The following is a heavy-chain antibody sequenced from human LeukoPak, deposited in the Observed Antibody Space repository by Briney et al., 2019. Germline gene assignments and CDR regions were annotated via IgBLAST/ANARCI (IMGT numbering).Heavy chain of an antibody. D-gene: IGHD2-2*01. CDR3: ARPSPRGYCSSTSCYDYYYYYGMDV. Sequence: GALRLSCAASGFTVSSKYMSWVRQPPGKGLEWASVIYSGGSQYYADSVKGRFTISRDNSKNTLYLQMNSLRAEDTAVYYCARPSPRGYCSSTSCYDYYYYYGMDVWGQGTTVTVSS. J-gene: IGHJ6*02. CDR2: IYSGGSQ. CDR1: GFTVSSKY. V-gene: IGHV3-66*04.